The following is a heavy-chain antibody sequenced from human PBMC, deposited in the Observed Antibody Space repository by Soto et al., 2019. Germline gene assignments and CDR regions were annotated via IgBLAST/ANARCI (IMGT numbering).Heavy chain of an antibody. Sequence: SETLSLTYGVSGGYIRSSKWWSLVRQPPGKVLESIREIYHSGSTNYNPSLKSRVTISVDKSQNQFSLKLSSVTAADTAVYYCARDRPCGGDCSGLFDYWGQGTLVTVSS. V-gene: IGHV4-4*02. CDR2: IYHSGST. J-gene: IGHJ4*02. CDR3: ARDRPCGGDCSGLFDY. D-gene: IGHD2-21*02. CDR1: GGYIRSSKW.